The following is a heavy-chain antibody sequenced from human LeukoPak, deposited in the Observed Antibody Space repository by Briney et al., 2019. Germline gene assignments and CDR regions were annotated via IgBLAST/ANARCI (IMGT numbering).Heavy chain of an antibody. CDR1: GYTFTAYY. J-gene: IGHJ4*02. D-gene: IGHD5-18*01. CDR2: INPNSGGT. CDR3: ARDLGTVFGYSYGSSFDY. V-gene: IGHV1-2*02. Sequence: ASVKVSCKASGYTFTAYYMHWVRQAPGQGLEWMGWINPNSGGTNYAQKFQGRVTMTRYTSISTAYMELSRLRSDDTAVYYCARDLGTVFGYSYGSSFDYWGQGTLVTVSS.